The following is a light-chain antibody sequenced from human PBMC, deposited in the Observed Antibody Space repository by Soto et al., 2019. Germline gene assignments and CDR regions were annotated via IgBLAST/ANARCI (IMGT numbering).Light chain of an antibody. J-gene: IGLJ2*01. CDR3: SSYTSSSTIMV. CDR2: DVS. Sequence: QSALTQPASVSGSPGQSITISCTGTSSDVGGYNYVSWYQQHPGTAPKLMIYDVSNRPSGVSNRFSGSKSVNTASLTISGLQAEDEADYDCSSYTSSSTIMVFGGGTKLTVL. V-gene: IGLV2-14*01. CDR1: SSDVGGYNY.